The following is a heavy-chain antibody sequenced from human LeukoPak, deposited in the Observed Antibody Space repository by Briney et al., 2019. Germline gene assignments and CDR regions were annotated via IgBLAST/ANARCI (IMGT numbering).Heavy chain of an antibody. CDR2: INSDGSST. CDR3: ARGTGSYYSLGY. V-gene: IGHV3-74*01. Sequence: PGGSLRLSCAGSGFTFSSYALYWVRQAPGKGLEWVSRINSDGSSTSYADSVKGRFTISRDNAKNTLYLQMDSLRAEDTAMYYCARGTGSYYSLGYWGQGTLVTVSS. D-gene: IGHD1-26*01. J-gene: IGHJ4*02. CDR1: GFTFSSYA.